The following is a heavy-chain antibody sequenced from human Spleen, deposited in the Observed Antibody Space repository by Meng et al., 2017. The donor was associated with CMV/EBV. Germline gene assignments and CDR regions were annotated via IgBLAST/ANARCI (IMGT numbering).Heavy chain of an antibody. J-gene: IGHJ6*02. Sequence: GGSLRLSCAASGFTFSNYVMNWVRQVPGKGLEWVSFIRHDIRGNYYADSVKGRFTISRDNSKNTLYMQMNSLRPEDTAVYYCASLAAAGGYYYGMDVWGQGTTVTVSS. CDR3: ASLAAAGGYYYGMDV. CDR2: IRHDIRGN. D-gene: IGHD6-13*01. V-gene: IGHV3-30*02. CDR1: GFTFSNYV.